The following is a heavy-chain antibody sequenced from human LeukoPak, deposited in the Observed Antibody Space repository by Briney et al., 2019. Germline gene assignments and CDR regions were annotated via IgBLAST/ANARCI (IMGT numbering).Heavy chain of an antibody. CDR2: IYYSGST. CDR1: GGSISSSSYY. J-gene: IGHJ4*02. V-gene: IGHV4-39*07. CDR3: ASGVGSTEMATSQFDY. D-gene: IGHD5-24*01. Sequence: PSETLSLTCTVSGGSISSSSYYWGWIRQPPGKGLEWIGSIYYSGSTYYNPSLKSRVTISVDTSKDQFSLKLSSVTAADTAVYYCASGVGSTEMATSQFDYWGQGTLVTVSS.